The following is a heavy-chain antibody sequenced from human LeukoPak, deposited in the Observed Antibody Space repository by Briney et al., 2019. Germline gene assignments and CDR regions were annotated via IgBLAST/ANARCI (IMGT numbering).Heavy chain of an antibody. CDR3: TRHRGYDFWSGGKPTSRSYYYYYYMDV. D-gene: IGHD3-3*01. CDR1: GFTFSGSA. V-gene: IGHV3-73*01. CDR2: IRSKANSYAT. Sequence: GGSLRLSCAASGFTFSGSAMHWVRQASGKGLEWVGRIRSKANSYATAYAASVKGRFTISRDDSKNTAYLQMNSLKTEDTAVYYCTRHRGYDFWSGGKPTSRSYYYYYYMDVWGKGTTVTVSS. J-gene: IGHJ6*03.